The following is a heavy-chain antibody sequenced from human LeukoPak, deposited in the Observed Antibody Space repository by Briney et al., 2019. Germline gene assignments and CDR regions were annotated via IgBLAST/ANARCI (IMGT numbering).Heavy chain of an antibody. V-gene: IGHV3-23*01. CDR2: ISGSGGST. CDR1: GSTFSSYG. J-gene: IGHJ4*02. CDR3: AKGGGSWYFRY. Sequence: GGSLRLSCAASGSTFSSYGMNWVRQAPGKGLECVSGISGSGGSTYYADSVKGRFTISRDNSKNTLYLQMNSLRGEDTAVYYCAKGGGSWYFRYWGQGTLVTVSS. D-gene: IGHD6-13*01.